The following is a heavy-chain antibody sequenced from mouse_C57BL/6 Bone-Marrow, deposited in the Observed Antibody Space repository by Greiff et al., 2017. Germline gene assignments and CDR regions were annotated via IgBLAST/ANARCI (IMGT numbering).Heavy chain of an antibody. Sequence: VQLKQSGTVLARPGASVKMSCKTSGYTFTSYWMHWVKQRPGQGLEWIGAIYPGNSDTSYNQKFKGKAKLTAVTSASTAYMELSSLTNEDSAVYYCTREAYDGYYVYFDYWGQGTTLTVSS. CDR2: IYPGNSDT. J-gene: IGHJ2*01. V-gene: IGHV1-5*01. CDR3: TREAYDGYYVYFDY. CDR1: GYTFTSYW. D-gene: IGHD2-3*01.